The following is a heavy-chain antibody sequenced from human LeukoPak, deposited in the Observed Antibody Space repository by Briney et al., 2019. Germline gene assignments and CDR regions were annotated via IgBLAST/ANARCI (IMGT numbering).Heavy chain of an antibody. J-gene: IGHJ3*01. CDR2: INQDGSAK. CDR3: AKDTPVSN. V-gene: IGHV3-7*01. CDR1: GFTFSRYW. Sequence: GGSLRLSCAASGFTFSRYWMTWVRQAPGKGLEWVANINQDGSAKYYSDSVKGRFTISKDNSKTTLYLQMNSLRDDDTAVYYCAKDTPVSNWGQGTMVTVSS.